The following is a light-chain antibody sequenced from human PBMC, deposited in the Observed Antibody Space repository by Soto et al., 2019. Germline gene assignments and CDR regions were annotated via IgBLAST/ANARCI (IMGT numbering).Light chain of an antibody. J-gene: IGLJ1*01. CDR2: DDN. CDR3: GSWDSSLSAYV. Sequence: QSGLTQPPSGSAAPGQQVPISCSGNRSNIGGNSVCWYQQLPGTAPKLLIYDDNKRPSGIPDRFSGSKSGTSATLGITGFQTGDEADYYCGSWDSSLSAYVFGTGTKVTVL. CDR1: RSNIGGNS. V-gene: IGLV1-51*01.